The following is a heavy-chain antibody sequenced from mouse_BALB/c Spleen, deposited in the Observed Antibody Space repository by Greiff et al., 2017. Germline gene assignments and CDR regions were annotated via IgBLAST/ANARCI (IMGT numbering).Heavy chain of an antibody. Sequence: VKLMESGPGLVQPSQSLSITCTVSGFSLTSYGVHWVRQSPGKGLEWLGVIWSGGSTDYNAAFISRLSISKDNSKSQVFFKMNSLQANDTAIYYCARNHYYGSSYVPYYFDYWGQGTTLTVSS. J-gene: IGHJ2*01. V-gene: IGHV2-2*02. D-gene: IGHD1-1*01. CDR2: IWSGGST. CDR3: ARNHYYGSSYVPYYFDY. CDR1: GFSLTSYG.